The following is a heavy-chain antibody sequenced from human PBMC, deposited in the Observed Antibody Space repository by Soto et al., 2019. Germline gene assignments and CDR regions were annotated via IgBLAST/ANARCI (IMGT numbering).Heavy chain of an antibody. V-gene: IGHV1-69*05. Sequence: GASVKVSCKASGYTFTSYAMHWVRQAPGQRLEWMGGIIPIFGTASYAQKFQGRVTITTDESTSAAYMELSSLRSDDTAVYYCAARRYCSGGTCPDYFDYWGPGTLVTVSS. CDR3: AARRYCSGGTCPDYFDY. D-gene: IGHD2-15*01. CDR1: GYTFTSYA. CDR2: IIPIFGTA. J-gene: IGHJ4*02.